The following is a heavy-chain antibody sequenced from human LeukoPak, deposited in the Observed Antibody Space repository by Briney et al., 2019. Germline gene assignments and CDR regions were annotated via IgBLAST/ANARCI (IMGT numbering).Heavy chain of an antibody. D-gene: IGHD2-21*01. Sequence: GGSLRVSCATSGFNFSDSRMTWVRQAPGKGLQWVANINRDGTEKHFLDSIEGRFTISRDNRKKSLYLQMNSLRPQDTAVYFCVRGDWYFESWGQGTLVTVSS. CDR1: GFNFSDSR. CDR2: INRDGTEK. V-gene: IGHV3-7*04. CDR3: VRGDWYFES. J-gene: IGHJ4*02.